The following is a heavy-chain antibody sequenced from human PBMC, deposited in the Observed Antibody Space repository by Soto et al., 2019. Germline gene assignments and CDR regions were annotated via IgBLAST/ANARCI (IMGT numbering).Heavy chain of an antibody. CDR3: ARGFWGPTTAAGDFNWFDP. D-gene: IGHD2-2*01. J-gene: IGHJ5*02. CDR1: GGSISSYY. Sequence: PSETLSLTCTVSGGSISSYYWSWIRQPPGKGLEWIGYIYYSGSTNYNPSLKSRVTISVDTSKNQFSLKLSSVTAADTAVYYCARGFWGPTTAAGDFNWFDPWGQGTLVTVSS. CDR2: IYYSGST. V-gene: IGHV4-59*01.